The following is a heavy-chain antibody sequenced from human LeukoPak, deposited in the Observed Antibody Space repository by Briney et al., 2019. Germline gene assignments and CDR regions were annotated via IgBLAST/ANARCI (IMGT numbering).Heavy chain of an antibody. CDR2: ISYDGSNK. CDR3: ARASTGTYYYYGMDV. Sequence: GGSLRLSCAASGFTFSSYAMHWVRQAPGKGLEWVAVISYDGSNKYYADSVKGRFTISRDSSKNTLYLQMNSLRAEDTAVYYCARASTGTYYYYGMDVWGQGTTVTVSS. D-gene: IGHD4-17*01. CDR1: GFTFSSYA. V-gene: IGHV3-30-3*01. J-gene: IGHJ6*02.